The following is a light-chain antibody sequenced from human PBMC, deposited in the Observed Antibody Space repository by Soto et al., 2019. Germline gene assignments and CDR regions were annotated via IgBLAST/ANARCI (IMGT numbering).Light chain of an antibody. Sequence: QPVLTQSSSASASLGSSVKLTCTLSSGHSSYIIAWHQQQPGKAPRYLMKLEGSGSYNKGSGVPDRFSGSSSGADRYLTISNLQSEDEAEYYCETWDSNSYVVFGGGTKLTVL. J-gene: IGLJ2*01. CDR1: SGHSSYI. CDR2: LEGSGSY. V-gene: IGLV4-60*03. CDR3: ETWDSNSYVV.